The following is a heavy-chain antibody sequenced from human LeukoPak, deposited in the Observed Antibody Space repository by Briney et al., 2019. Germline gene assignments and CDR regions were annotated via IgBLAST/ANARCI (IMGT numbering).Heavy chain of an antibody. Sequence: SVKVSCKASGGTFSSYAISWVRQAPGQGLEWMGGIIPIFGTANYAQKFQGRVTITADESTSTAYMELSSLRSEDTAVYYCARMVTSLAYYFDYWGQGTLVTVSS. CDR3: ARMVTSLAYYFDY. D-gene: IGHD5-18*01. V-gene: IGHV1-69*13. J-gene: IGHJ4*02. CDR1: GGTFSSYA. CDR2: IIPIFGTA.